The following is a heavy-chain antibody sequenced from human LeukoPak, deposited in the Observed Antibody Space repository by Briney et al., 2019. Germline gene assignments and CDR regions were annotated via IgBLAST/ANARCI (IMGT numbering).Heavy chain of an antibody. Sequence: GESLKISCQASGHDFNNYWIAWVRQMPGKGLEWMGIIYPLDSETRYSPSFQGQVTISVDKYTNTAFLQWSSLKASDSARYYCAGRREDSTAFSHWGQGTLLTVSS. J-gene: IGHJ4*02. CDR3: AGRREDSTAFSH. CDR1: GHDFNNYW. V-gene: IGHV5-51*01. D-gene: IGHD6-13*01. CDR2: IYPLDSET.